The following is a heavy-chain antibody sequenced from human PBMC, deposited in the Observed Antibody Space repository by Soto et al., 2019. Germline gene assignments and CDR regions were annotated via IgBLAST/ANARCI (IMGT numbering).Heavy chain of an antibody. CDR3: ARGRYSGGVVNPQSRFYFAY. CDR2: IYYSGSS. V-gene: IGHV4-31*03. Sequence: TLSLTCTVSGGSISSGSYYWNWIRQHPGKGLESIGYIYYSGSSYYNPSLKSRVTISVDTSKNQFSLKLSSVTAADTAVYYCARGRYSGGVVNPQSRFYFAYWGQGTLVTVSS. D-gene: IGHD2-8*02. J-gene: IGHJ4*02. CDR1: GGSISSGSYY.